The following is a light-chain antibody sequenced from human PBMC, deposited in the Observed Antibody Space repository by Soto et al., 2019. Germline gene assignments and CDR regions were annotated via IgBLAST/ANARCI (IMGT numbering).Light chain of an antibody. V-gene: IGKV3-15*01. CDR3: QQYAQRWT. Sequence: MTQSPAALSVSPGQSVTLSCRSSQNIGGNLAWYQQRPGQSPRLLIYAASDRATGVPARFSGSGSGTEFTLTINSLQSEDFAVYYCQQYAQRWTFGQGTKVAIK. CDR1: QNIGGN. J-gene: IGKJ1*01. CDR2: AAS.